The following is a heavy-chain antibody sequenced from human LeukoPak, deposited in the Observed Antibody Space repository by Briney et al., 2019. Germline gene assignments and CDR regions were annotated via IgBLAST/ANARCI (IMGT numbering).Heavy chain of an antibody. CDR3: ARYGPYSGSVD. Sequence: GGSLRLSCAASGFTFSSYAMSWVRQAPGKGLEWVSYISSSSSTIYYADSVKGRFTISRDNAKNSLYLQMNSLRAEDTAVYYCARYGPYSGSVDWGQGTLVTVSS. D-gene: IGHD1-26*01. V-gene: IGHV3-48*04. CDR2: ISSSSSTI. J-gene: IGHJ4*02. CDR1: GFTFSSYA.